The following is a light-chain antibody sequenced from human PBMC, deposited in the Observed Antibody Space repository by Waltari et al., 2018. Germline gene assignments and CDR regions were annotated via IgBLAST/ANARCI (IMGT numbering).Light chain of an antibody. CDR2: NAS. V-gene: IGKV6-21*02. CDR3: HQIASLPRT. Sequence: EIVLTQSPDFQSVTPEEKVTITCRASQSIGSRLHWYQQKPNQSQKLLIKNASQAISAVPWRCSSSASGTDFTLTINSLEAEDAALYYCHQIASLPRTVGRGTKVEIK. J-gene: IGKJ1*01. CDR1: QSIGSR.